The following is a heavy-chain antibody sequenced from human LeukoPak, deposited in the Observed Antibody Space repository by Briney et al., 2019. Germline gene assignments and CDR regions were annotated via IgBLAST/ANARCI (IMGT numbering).Heavy chain of an antibody. J-gene: IGHJ5*02. V-gene: IGHV5-51*01. Sequence: GESLQISCKASGYRFPYHWIAWVRQMPGKGLEWMGIIYPGDSDTRYSPSFQCQVTISTDKSINTAYLQWSSLKASDTAMYYCARLPNSGADLTWFDPWGQGTLVSVSS. CDR3: ARLPNSGADLTWFDP. D-gene: IGHD3-10*01. CDR2: IYPGDSDT. CDR1: GYRFPYHW.